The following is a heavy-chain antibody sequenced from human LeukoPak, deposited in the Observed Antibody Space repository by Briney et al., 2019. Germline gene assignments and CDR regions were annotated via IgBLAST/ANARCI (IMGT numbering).Heavy chain of an antibody. V-gene: IGHV4-59*01. CDR3: ARVKAQAARYYGMDV. CDR1: GGSIRSYY. CDR2: IYYSGST. Sequence: SETLSLTCTVSGGSIRSYYWSWIRQPPGNRLEWIGYIYYSGSTNYNPSLKSRVTISVDTSKNQFSLKLSSVTAADTAVYYCARVKAQAARYYGMDVWGQGTTVTVSS. J-gene: IGHJ6*02. D-gene: IGHD6-25*01.